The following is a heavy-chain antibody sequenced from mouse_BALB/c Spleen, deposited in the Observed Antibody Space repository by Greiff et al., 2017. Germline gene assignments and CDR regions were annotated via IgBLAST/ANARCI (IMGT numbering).Heavy chain of an antibody. D-gene: IGHD1-1*01. V-gene: IGHV5-4*02. CDR3: ARSYYYGPLYAMDY. Sequence: EVQLQQSGGGLVKPGGSLKLSCAASGFTFSDYYMYWVRQTPEKRLEWVATISDGASYTYYPDSVKGRFTISRDNAKNNLYLQMSSLKSEDTAMYYCARSYYYGPLYAMDYWGQGTSVTVSS. CDR1: GFTFSDYY. J-gene: IGHJ4*01. CDR2: ISDGASYT.